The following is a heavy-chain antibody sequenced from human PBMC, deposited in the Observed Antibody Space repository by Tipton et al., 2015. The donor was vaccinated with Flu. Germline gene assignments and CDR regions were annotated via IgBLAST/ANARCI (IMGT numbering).Heavy chain of an antibody. D-gene: IGHD6-6*01. Sequence: LVQSSQTLSLTCAISGDSVSSNSAAWNWIRQSPSRGLEWLGRTYYRSKWYNDYAVSVKSRITINPDTSKNQFSLQLNSVTPEDTAVYYCAREGAPRGKQFVRYDAFDIWGQGTMVTVSS. J-gene: IGHJ3*02. CDR3: AREGAPRGKQFVRYDAFDI. CDR2: TYYRSKWYN. CDR1: GDSVSSNSAA. V-gene: IGHV6-1*01.